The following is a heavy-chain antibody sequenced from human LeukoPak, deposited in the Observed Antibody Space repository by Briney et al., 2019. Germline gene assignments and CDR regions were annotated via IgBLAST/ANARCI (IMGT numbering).Heavy chain of an antibody. D-gene: IGHD3-10*01. Sequence: PGGSLRLSCAASGFTFSSYNMNWVRPAPGKGLEWVSDIISSGRTIFLADTVKGRFTISRDNAKNSLYLQMNSLRDEDTAVYYCARLEYYYVSGNYYKLFDYWGQGTLVTVCS. V-gene: IGHV3-48*02. CDR3: ARLEYYYVSGNYYKLFDY. J-gene: IGHJ4*02. CDR1: GFTFSSYN. CDR2: IISSGRTI.